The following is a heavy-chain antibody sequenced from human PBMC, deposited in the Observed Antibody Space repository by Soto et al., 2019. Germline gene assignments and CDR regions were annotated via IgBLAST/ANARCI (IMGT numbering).Heavy chain of an antibody. D-gene: IGHD5-12*01. CDR1: GYTFTSYA. V-gene: IGHV1-3*01. Sequence: QVQLVQSGAEVKKPGASVKVSCKASGYTFTSYAMHWVRQAPGQRLEWMGWINAGNGNTKYSQKFQGRVTITRDTSASTAYMELSSLRSEDTAVYYCARGLGGYTSLSDYWGQGTLVTVSS. J-gene: IGHJ4*02. CDR3: ARGLGGYTSLSDY. CDR2: INAGNGNT.